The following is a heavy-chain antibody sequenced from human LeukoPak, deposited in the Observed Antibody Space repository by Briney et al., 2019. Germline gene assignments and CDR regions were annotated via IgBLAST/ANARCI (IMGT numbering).Heavy chain of an antibody. Sequence: GGSLRLSCAASAFTFSSYEMNWVRQAPGKGLEWVSYISSSGSTIYYADSVKGRFTISRDNAKNSLYLQMNSLRAEDTAVYYCARGDIVGAKPFDYWGQGTLVTVSS. V-gene: IGHV3-48*03. D-gene: IGHD1-26*01. CDR2: ISSSGSTI. J-gene: IGHJ4*02. CDR1: AFTFSSYE. CDR3: ARGDIVGAKPFDY.